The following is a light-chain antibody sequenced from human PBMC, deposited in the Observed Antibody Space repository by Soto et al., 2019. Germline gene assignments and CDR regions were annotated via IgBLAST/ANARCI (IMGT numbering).Light chain of an antibody. J-gene: IGKJ1*01. V-gene: IGKV3-15*01. CDR2: GAS. CDR3: QQYKNWPWT. CDR1: QSVSSN. Sequence: EIVLTQSPGTLSLSPGERATLSCRASQSVSSNFAWYQQKPGQAPRLLIYGASTRATGIPARFSGSGSGTEFTLTISSLQSEDFAVYYCQQYKNWPWTFGQGAKVDIK.